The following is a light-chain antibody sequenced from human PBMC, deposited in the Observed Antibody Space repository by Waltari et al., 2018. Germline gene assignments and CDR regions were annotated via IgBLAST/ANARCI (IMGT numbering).Light chain of an antibody. J-gene: IGKJ1*01. V-gene: IGKV3-20*01. CDR3: QKYGTLPAT. Sequence: RPLAGEQQGPGQAPGILFYVAASRATGIPDGFSGSGSVTDFRLTISRLKPEDFAVYYGQKYGTLPATFCQGTKVEI. CDR2: VAA. CDR1: RP.